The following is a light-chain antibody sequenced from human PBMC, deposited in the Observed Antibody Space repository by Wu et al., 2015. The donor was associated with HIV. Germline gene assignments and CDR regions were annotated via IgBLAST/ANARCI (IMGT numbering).Light chain of an antibody. CDR2: GAS. CDR3: QQYDKWPPWT. V-gene: IGKV3-15*01. Sequence: EILMTQSPATLSVSPGGRATLSCRASQSVSSNLAWYQQKPGQAPRLLIYGASTRATGIPARFSGSGSVTEFTLTISSMQSEDFAVYYCQQYDKWPPWTFGQGTKVEIK. J-gene: IGKJ1*01. CDR1: QSVSSN.